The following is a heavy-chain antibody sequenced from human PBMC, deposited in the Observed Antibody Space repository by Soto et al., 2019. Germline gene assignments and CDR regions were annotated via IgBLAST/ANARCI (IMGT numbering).Heavy chain of an antibody. CDR2: IIPILGIA. J-gene: IGHJ4*02. D-gene: IGHD5-12*01. CDR1: GGTFSSYT. CDR3: ARVGSNPGYAYYFDY. Sequence: GASVKVSCKASGGTFSSYTISWVRQAPGQGLEWMGRIIPILGIANYAQKFQGRVTITADKSTSTAYMELSSLRSEDTAVYYCARVGSNPGYAYYFDYWGQGTLVTVS. V-gene: IGHV1-69*02.